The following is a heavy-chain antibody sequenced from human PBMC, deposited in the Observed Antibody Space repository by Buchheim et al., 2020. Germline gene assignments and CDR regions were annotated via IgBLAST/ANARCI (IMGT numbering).Heavy chain of an antibody. CDR1: GGSFSGYY. CDR2: INHSGST. J-gene: IGHJ5*02. V-gene: IGHV4-34*01. D-gene: IGHD6-6*01. CDR3: ARGRYSSSLNWFDP. Sequence: QVQLQQWGAGLLKPSETLSLTCAVYGGSFSGYYWSWIRQPPGKGLEWIGEINHSGSTNYNPSLKSRVTISVDTPKNQFSLKLSSVTAADTAVYYCARGRYSSSLNWFDPWGQGTL.